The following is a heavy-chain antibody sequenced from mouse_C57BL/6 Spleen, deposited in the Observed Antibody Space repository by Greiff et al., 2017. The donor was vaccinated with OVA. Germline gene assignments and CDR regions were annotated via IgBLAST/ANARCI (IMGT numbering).Heavy chain of an antibody. CDR3: ASTVGNYDAMDY. CDR1: GYTFTSYW. Sequence: VQLQQPGAELVRPGSSVKLSCQASGYTFTSYWMHWVKQRPIQGLEWIGNIDPSDSETHYNQKFKDKATLTVDKSSSTAYMQLSSLTSEDSAVYYCASTVGNYDAMDYWGQGTSVTVSS. V-gene: IGHV1-52*01. CDR2: IDPSDSET. D-gene: IGHD2-1*01. J-gene: IGHJ4*01.